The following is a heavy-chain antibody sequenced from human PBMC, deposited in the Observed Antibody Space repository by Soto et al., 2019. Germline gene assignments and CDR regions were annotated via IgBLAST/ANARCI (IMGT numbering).Heavy chain of an antibody. Sequence: QVQLQESGPGLVKPSETLSLICTVSGVSISNYYWSWIRQPPGKRLEWIGWIYTGSTTYNPSLKNRVTISDDTSKNQFSLKLTSVTASDTAVYYCARHPLIAATTYNWFDPWGQGSLVTVSS. J-gene: IGHJ5*02. CDR2: IYTGST. D-gene: IGHD2-21*01. V-gene: IGHV4-59*08. CDR3: ARHPLIAATTYNWFDP. CDR1: GVSISNYY.